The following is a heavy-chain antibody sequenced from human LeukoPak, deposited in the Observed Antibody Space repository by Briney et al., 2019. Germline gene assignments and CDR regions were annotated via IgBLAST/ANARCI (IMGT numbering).Heavy chain of an antibody. D-gene: IGHD6-13*01. Sequence: GGSLRLSCAASGFTFSSYSMNWVRQAPGKGLEWVSSISSSSSYIYYADSVKGRFTISRDNAKNSLYLQMNSLRAEDTAVYYCARDLRIAAADESSYYFDYWGQGTLVTVSS. CDR1: GFTFSSYS. CDR3: ARDLRIAAADESSYYFDY. V-gene: IGHV3-21*01. J-gene: IGHJ4*02. CDR2: ISSSSSYI.